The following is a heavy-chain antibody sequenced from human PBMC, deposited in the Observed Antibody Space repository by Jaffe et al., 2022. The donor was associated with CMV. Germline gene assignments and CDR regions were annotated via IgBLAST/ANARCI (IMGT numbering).Heavy chain of an antibody. CDR3: ASRHERPSGAFDI. J-gene: IGHJ3*02. CDR2: IYSGGST. CDR1: GFTVSSNY. Sequence: EVQLVESGGGLVQPGGSLRLSCAASGFTVSSNYMSWVRQAPGKGLEWVSVIYSGGSTYYADSVKGRFTISRDNSKNTLYLQMNSLRAEDTAVYYCASRHERPSGAFDIWGQGTMVTVSS. V-gene: IGHV3-66*01. D-gene: IGHD6-25*01.